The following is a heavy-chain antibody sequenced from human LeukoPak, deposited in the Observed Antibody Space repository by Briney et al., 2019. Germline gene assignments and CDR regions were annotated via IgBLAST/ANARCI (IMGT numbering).Heavy chain of an antibody. J-gene: IGHJ4*02. CDR1: GFTFSNYA. V-gene: IGHV3-23*01. D-gene: IGHD6-6*01. Sequence: GGSLRLSCAASGFTFSNYAMSGVRRAPGEGFKWVSIISDSGGSTNYADSVKGRFTISRDNSKNTLYLQVNSLRVEDTAIYYCARGGGASVSSLKYWGQGTLVTVSS. CDR2: ISDSGGST. CDR3: ARGGGASVSSLKY.